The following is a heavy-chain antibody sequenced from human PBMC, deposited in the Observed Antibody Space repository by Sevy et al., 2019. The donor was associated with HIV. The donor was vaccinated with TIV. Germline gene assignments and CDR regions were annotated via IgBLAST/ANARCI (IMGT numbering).Heavy chain of an antibody. CDR1: GFIFSSNE. J-gene: IGHJ6*02. CDR3: ARVSVGANLYGMDV. CDR2: IGSSGSPI. Sequence: GGSLRLSCAASGFIFSSNEMNWVRQAPGKGLEWVADIGSSGSPIYYADSVKGRFTISRGNAKNSLYLQMNSLRAEDTDVYECARVSVGANLYGMDVWGQGTTVTVSS. D-gene: IGHD1-26*01. V-gene: IGHV3-48*03.